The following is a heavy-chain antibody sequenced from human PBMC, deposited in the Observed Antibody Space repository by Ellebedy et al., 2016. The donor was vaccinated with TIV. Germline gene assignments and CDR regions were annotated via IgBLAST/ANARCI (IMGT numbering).Heavy chain of an antibody. CDR1: GGSFSSYY. CDR2: IYHSEAT. V-gene: IGHV4-34*01. D-gene: IGHD3-22*01. Sequence: SETLSLTCAVYGGSFSSYYWSWIRQPPGKGLEWIGEIYHSEATNYIPSLMSRVTISVDTSKNQFSLKLSSVTAADTAVYYCARTNYDSSGYHFDYWGRGTRVTVSS. J-gene: IGHJ4*02. CDR3: ARTNYDSSGYHFDY.